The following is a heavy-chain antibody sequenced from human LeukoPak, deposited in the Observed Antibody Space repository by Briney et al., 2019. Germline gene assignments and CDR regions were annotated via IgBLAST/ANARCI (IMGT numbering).Heavy chain of an antibody. Sequence: ASVKVSCKASGYTFTSYGISWVRQAPGQGLEWMGWISAYNGNTNYAQKLQGRVTMTTDTSTSTACMELRSLRSDDTAVYYCARIYCSGGSCYFGFDYWGQGTLVTVSS. D-gene: IGHD2-15*01. CDR1: GYTFTSYG. CDR3: ARIYCSGGSCYFGFDY. V-gene: IGHV1-18*01. CDR2: ISAYNGNT. J-gene: IGHJ4*02.